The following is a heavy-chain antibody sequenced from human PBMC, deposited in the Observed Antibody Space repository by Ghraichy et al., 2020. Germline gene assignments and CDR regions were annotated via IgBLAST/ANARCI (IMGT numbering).Heavy chain of an antibody. J-gene: IGHJ4*02. D-gene: IGHD2/OR15-2a*01. Sequence: GGSLRLSCAASGFTFSAYHMDWVRQAPGKGLEWVGRIRPKVNGYTTEYAASMEGRFTVSRDDSKNSLYLQMSSLKTEDTAVYYCVRGFLSFDSWGQGALVTVSS. CDR3: VRGFLSFDS. CDR2: IRPKVNGYTT. CDR1: GFTFSAYH. V-gene: IGHV3-72*01.